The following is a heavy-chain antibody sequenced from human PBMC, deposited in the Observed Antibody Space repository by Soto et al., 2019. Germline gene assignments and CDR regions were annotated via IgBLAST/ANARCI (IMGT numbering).Heavy chain of an antibody. CDR1: GGSISSGDYY. Sequence: TSETLSLTCTVSGGSISSGDYYWSWIRQPPGKGLEWIGYIYYSGSTYYNPSLKSRVTISVDTSKNQFSLKLSSVTAADTAVYYCAREGGVQQLHYFDYWGQGTLVTVSS. D-gene: IGHD6-13*01. V-gene: IGHV4-30-4*01. CDR3: AREGGVQQLHYFDY. CDR2: IYYSGST. J-gene: IGHJ4*02.